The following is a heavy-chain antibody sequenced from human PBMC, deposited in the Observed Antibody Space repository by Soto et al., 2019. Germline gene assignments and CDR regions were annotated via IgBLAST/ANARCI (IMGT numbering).Heavy chain of an antibody. CDR2: ISYDGSNK. D-gene: IGHD1-26*01. CDR1: GFTFSSYG. Sequence: GGSLRLSCAASGFTFSSYGMHWVRQAPGKGLEWVAVISYDGSNKYYADSVKGRFTISRDNSKNTLYLQMNSLRAEDTAVYYCAKEQWELLYNWFDPWGQGTLVTVSS. V-gene: IGHV3-30*18. J-gene: IGHJ5*02. CDR3: AKEQWELLYNWFDP.